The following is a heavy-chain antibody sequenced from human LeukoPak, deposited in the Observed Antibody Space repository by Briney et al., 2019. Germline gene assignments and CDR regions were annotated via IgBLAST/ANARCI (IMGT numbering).Heavy chain of an antibody. Sequence: SETLSLTCTVSGGSISSFYWSWIRQPPGKGQEWISYIYDSGSTNYNPSLKSRVTISVDTSKNQFSLKLTSVTAADTAVYYCARGGPGYCSCYPGHNWFDPWGQGTVVTVSS. CDR3: ARGGPGYCSCYPGHNWFDP. V-gene: IGHV4-59*01. D-gene: IGHD2-2*01. CDR2: IYDSGST. J-gene: IGHJ5*02. CDR1: GGSISSFY.